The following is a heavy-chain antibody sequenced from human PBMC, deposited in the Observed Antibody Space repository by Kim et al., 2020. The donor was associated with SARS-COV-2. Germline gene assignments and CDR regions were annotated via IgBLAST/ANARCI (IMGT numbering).Heavy chain of an antibody. V-gene: IGHV3-33*01. Sequence: GGSLRLSCAASGFTFSSYGMHWVRQAPGKGLEWVAVIWYDGSNKYYADSVKGRFTISRDNSKNTLYLQMNSLRAEDTAVYYCARDQGQLGYCSGGSCYVPQYYFDYWGQGTLVTVSS. CDR1: GFTFSSYG. J-gene: IGHJ4*02. D-gene: IGHD2-15*01. CDR2: IWYDGSNK. CDR3: ARDQGQLGYCSGGSCYVPQYYFDY.